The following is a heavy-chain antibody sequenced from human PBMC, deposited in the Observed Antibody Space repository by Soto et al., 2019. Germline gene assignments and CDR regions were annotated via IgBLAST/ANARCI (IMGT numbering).Heavy chain of an antibody. V-gene: IGHV3-23*01. CDR3: AKDWTPIFGQGSVGYYYYGMDV. CDR2: ISGSGGST. D-gene: IGHD3-3*01. CDR1: GFTFSSYA. J-gene: IGHJ6*02. Sequence: GGSLRLSCAASGFTFSSYAMSWVRQAPGKGLEWVSAISGSGGSTYYADSVKGRFTISRDNSKKTLYLQMNSLRAEDTAVYYCAKDWTPIFGQGSVGYYYYGMDVWGQGTTVTVSS.